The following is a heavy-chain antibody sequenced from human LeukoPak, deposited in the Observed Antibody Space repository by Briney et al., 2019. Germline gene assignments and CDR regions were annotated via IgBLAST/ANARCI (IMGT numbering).Heavy chain of an antibody. Sequence: GGSLRLSCAASGFTFSSYWMIWVRQAPGKGLELVANIKQDGSEKYYVDSVKGRFTISRDNAKNSLYLQMNSLRVEDTAVYYCARNQRRLDYWGQGTLVTVSS. J-gene: IGHJ4*02. CDR2: IKQDGSEK. CDR3: ARNQRRLDY. V-gene: IGHV3-7*01. CDR1: GFTFSSYW. D-gene: IGHD1-14*01.